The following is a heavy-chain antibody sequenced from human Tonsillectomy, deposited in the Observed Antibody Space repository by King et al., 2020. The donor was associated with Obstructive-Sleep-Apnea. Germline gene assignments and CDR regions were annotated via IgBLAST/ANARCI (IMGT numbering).Heavy chain of an antibody. CDR3: ARSSGWYLPPDY. D-gene: IGHD6-19*01. Sequence: VQLVESGGGVVQPGRSLRLSCAASGFTFSSYAMHWVRQAPGKGLEWVAVISYDGSNKYYADSVKGRFTISRDNSKNTLYLQMNSLRAEDTAVYYCARSSGWYLPPDYWGQGTLVTVSS. CDR1: GFTFSSYA. V-gene: IGHV3-30*04. J-gene: IGHJ4*02. CDR2: ISYDGSNK.